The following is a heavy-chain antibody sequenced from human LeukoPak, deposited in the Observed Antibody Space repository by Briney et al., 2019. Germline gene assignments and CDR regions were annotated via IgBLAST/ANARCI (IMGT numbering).Heavy chain of an antibody. CDR1: GGSISSYY. Sequence: SETLSLTCTVSGGSISSYYWSWIRQPPGKGLEWIRYIFCNGSTTYNPSLKSRVTISVDTSKNQFSLKLSSVTAADTAVYYCARGRDYYGSGSYDLVDYWGQGTLVTVSS. V-gene: IGHV4-59*01. CDR3: ARGRDYYGSGSYDLVDY. CDR2: IFCNGST. J-gene: IGHJ4*02. D-gene: IGHD3-10*01.